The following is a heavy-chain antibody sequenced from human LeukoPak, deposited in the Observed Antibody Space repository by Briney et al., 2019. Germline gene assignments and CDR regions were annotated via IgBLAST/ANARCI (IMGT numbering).Heavy chain of an antibody. Sequence: GGSLRLSCEASGFTFTIYWMTWVRQAPRKGLEWVANINQDGGVKYFVDSLKGRFTISRDNAKNSLYLQMNSLRAEDTAMYYCTRIGYNSSSIDYWGQGTLVTVSS. CDR3: TRIGYNSSSIDY. D-gene: IGHD6-6*01. CDR2: INQDGGVK. CDR1: GFTFTIYW. J-gene: IGHJ4*02. V-gene: IGHV3-7*03.